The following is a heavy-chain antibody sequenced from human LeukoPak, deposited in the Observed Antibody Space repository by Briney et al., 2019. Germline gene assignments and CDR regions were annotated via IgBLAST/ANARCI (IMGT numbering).Heavy chain of an antibody. CDR2: ISSSSSTI. CDR1: GFTLSRYS. V-gene: IGHV3-48*01. J-gene: IGHJ3*02. CDR3: ARESHLKVGAFDI. D-gene: IGHD1-26*01. Sequence: GGSLRLSCAASGFTLSRYSMNWIRQAPGKGLEWVSYISSSSSTIYYADSVQGRVTISRDNANNSLFPQMNSLRAGDTAVYYCARESHLKVGAFDIWGQGTMVTVSS.